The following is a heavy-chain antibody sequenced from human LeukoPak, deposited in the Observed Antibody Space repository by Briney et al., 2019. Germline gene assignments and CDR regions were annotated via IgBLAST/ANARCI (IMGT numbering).Heavy chain of an antibody. Sequence: SETLSLTCTDSGGSISSYYWSWIRQPPGNGLEWIGYFSYSGSTNYNPSLKSRVTISVDTSKNQFSLKLSSVTAADTAVYYCARAGYSYGPDYWGQGTLVTVSS. CDR2: FSYSGST. D-gene: IGHD5-18*01. J-gene: IGHJ4*02. CDR3: ARAGYSYGPDY. CDR1: GGSISSYY. V-gene: IGHV4-59*01.